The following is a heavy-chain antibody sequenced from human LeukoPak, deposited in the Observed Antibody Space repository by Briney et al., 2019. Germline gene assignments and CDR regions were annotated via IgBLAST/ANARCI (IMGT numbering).Heavy chain of an antibody. V-gene: IGHV1-46*01. Sequence: ASVKISCKASGYTFTSYYIHWVRQAPGQGLEWMGIIRPSGGRASYPQNFQGRVTMNMDMSASTVHMELSSLTSEDTAMYYCAREPPESFRFDYWGQGAPVTVSS. J-gene: IGHJ4*02. CDR2: IRPSGGRA. D-gene: IGHD3-16*02. CDR1: GYTFTSYY. CDR3: AREPPESFRFDY.